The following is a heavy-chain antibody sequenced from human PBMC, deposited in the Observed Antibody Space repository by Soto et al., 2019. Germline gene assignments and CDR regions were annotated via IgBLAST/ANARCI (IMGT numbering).Heavy chain of an antibody. CDR2: IWYDGSNK. Sequence: QVRLVESGGGVVQPGRSLRLSCAASGFTFSNYGMHWVRQAPGTGLEWVTVIWYDGSNKYYADSVKGRFTISRDKSKNTLYLQMDSLRTEDTAVYYCARGAGGYYYYMDVWGKGTAVTVSS. CDR1: GFTFSNYG. J-gene: IGHJ6*03. V-gene: IGHV3-33*01. CDR3: ARGAGGYYYYMDV.